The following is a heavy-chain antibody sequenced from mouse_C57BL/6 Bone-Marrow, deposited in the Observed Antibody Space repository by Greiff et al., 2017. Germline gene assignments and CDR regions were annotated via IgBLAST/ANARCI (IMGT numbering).Heavy chain of an antibody. CDR1: GFSLTSYG. D-gene: IGHD2-1*01. CDR2: IWRGGST. J-gene: IGHJ1*03. V-gene: IGHV2-5*01. CDR3: AKKIYGNHWYCDV. Sequence: QVQLQQSGPGLVQPSQSLSITCTVSGFSLTSYGVHWVRQSPGKGLEWLGVIWRGGSTDYNAAFMSRLSITKDNSKSQVFFKMNSLQADDTAIYYCAKKIYGNHWYCDVWGTGTTVTVSS.